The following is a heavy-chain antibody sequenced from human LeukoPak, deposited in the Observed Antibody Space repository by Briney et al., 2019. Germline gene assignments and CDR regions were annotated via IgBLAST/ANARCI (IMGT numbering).Heavy chain of an antibody. J-gene: IGHJ4*02. CDR1: GYSISSGYY. D-gene: IGHD1-26*01. CDR3: ARDEWGIDY. CDR2: INHSGST. Sequence: SETLSLTCTVSGYSISSGYYWSWIRQPPGKGLEWIGEINHSGSTNYNPSLKSRVTISVDTSKNQFSLKLSSVTAADTAVYYCARDEWGIDYWGRGTLVTVSS. V-gene: IGHV4-38-2*02.